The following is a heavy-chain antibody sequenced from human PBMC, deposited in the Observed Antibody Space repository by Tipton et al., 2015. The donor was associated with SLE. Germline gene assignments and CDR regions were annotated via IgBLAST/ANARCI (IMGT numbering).Heavy chain of an antibody. CDR2: LNEDGRTT. CDR3: ARDTEDAFDL. J-gene: IGHJ3*01. CDR1: GFSFSSYW. Sequence: GSLRLSCAASGFSFSSYWMHWVRQTPGKGLVWVARLNEDGRTTTYADSVKGRFTISRDNAKNTLYLEVNSLRADDTAVYYCARDTEDAFDLWGRGTKVSVSS. V-gene: IGHV3-74*01. D-gene: IGHD4-17*01.